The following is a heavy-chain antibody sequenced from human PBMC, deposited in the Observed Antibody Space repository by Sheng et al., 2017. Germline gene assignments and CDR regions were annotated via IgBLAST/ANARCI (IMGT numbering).Heavy chain of an antibody. D-gene: IGHD6-13*01. CDR2: INHSGST. J-gene: IGHJ4*02. CDR3: ARAPAYSSNWYGYLDY. Sequence: QVQLQQWGAGLLKPSETLSLTCAVYGGSFRGYYWSWIRQPPGKGLEWIGEINHSGSTRYNPSLKSRVTISEDTSRNQFSLMLSSVTAADTAVYYCARAPAYSSNWYGYLDYWGQGTLVTVSS. V-gene: IGHV4-34*02. CDR1: GGSFRGYY.